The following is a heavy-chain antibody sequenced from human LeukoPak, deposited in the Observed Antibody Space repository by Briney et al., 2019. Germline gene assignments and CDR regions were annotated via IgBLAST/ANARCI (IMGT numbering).Heavy chain of an antibody. CDR1: GGSISNYY. V-gene: IGHV4-4*07. D-gene: IGHD6-6*01. CDR3: ARTTPNSSSWGYYFDY. CDR2: VYTTGSP. Sequence: PSETLSLTCTVSGGSISNYYWSWIRQPAGKGLEWIGRVYTTGSPNYNPSLKSRVTMSVDTSKNQFSLRLTSVTAADTAVYFCARTTPNSSSWGYYFDYWGQGTLVTVSS. J-gene: IGHJ4*02.